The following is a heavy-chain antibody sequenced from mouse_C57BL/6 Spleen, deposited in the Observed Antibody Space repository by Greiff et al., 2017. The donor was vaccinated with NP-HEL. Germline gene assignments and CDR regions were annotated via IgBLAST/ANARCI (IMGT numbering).Heavy chain of an antibody. V-gene: IGHV2-2*01. CDR3: ARTLYDYDPFDV. CDR2: IWSGGST. CDR1: GFSLTSYG. Sequence: VQLQESGPGLVQPSQSLSITCTVSGFSLTSYGVHWVRQSPGKGLEWLGVIWSGGSTDYNAAFISRLSISKDNSKSQVFFKMNSLQADDTAIYYCARTLYDYDPFDVWGTGTTVTVSS. J-gene: IGHJ1*03. D-gene: IGHD2-4*01.